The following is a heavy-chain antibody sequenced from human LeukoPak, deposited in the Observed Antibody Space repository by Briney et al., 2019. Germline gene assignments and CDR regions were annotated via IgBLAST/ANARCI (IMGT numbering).Heavy chain of an antibody. CDR2: IWYDGTNK. J-gene: IGHJ4*02. D-gene: IGHD3-10*01. CDR3: ARDRVGGGNFPDY. CDR1: GFTFSSYG. V-gene: IGHV3-33*01. Sequence: GGSLRLSCAASGFTFSSYGMHWVRQAPGKGLEWVAVIWYDGTNKYYADSVKGRFTISRDNSKNTLYLQMNSLRAEDTAVYYCARDRVGGGNFPDYWGQGTLVTVSS.